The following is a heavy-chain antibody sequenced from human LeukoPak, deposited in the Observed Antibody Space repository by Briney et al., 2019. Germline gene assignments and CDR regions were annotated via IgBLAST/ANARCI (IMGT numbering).Heavy chain of an antibody. CDR3: AGDIGVSQFDY. CDR2: ICGYNVKT. D-gene: IGHD3-10*01. V-gene: IGHV1-18*04. Sequence: AAVKVSCKPSGYTFTTYGMCWVRLAPAQGLEWVGLICGYNVKTEYAQKFQGRVTMTTHTSRRTAYMELRSLTTDDTAVYYCAGDIGVSQFDYRGRGTMASVS. J-gene: IGHJ4*02. CDR1: GYTFTTYG.